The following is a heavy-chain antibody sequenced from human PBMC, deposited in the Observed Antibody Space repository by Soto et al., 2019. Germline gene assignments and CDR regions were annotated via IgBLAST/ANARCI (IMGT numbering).Heavy chain of an antibody. CDR1: GGSFSDYF. V-gene: IGHV4-34*01. D-gene: IGHD3-3*01. J-gene: IGHJ6*02. CDR2: ISSGGIT. Sequence: KASENLSLTCAVYGGSFSDYFWSWIRQSPEKGLEWIGEISSGGITNYNPSLKSRVAMSVETSKTQFSLSVTSVSAADTGLYFCARGRPTIAIFGAGSSGRDRYGMDVWGQGTSVTVSS. CDR3: ARGRPTIAIFGAGSSGRDRYGMDV.